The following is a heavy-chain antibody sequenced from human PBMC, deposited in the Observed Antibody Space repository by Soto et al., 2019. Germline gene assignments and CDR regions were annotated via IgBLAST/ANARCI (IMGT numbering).Heavy chain of an antibody. J-gene: IGHJ5*02. V-gene: IGHV1-69*01. CDR2: IIPMFGPA. CDR1: GTTFSSYA. Sequence: QVQLVQSGAEVKKPGSSVKVSCKASGTTFSSYAISWVRQAPGQGLLWMGGIIPMFGPANYSQRFLGRVTITADESTTTAYMELNSLRSDDTAVYYCARVTPRGITLIRGVTDTWFDTWGQGTLVTVTS. D-gene: IGHD3-22*01. CDR3: ARVTPRGITLIRGVTDTWFDT.